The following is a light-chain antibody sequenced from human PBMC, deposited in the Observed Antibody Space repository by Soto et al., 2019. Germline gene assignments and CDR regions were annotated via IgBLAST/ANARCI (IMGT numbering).Light chain of an antibody. V-gene: IGKV3-11*01. CDR3: QQRSSWPRT. CDR2: DAS. J-gene: IGKJ1*01. CDR1: QSVSSY. Sequence: EIVLTHSPATLSLSPGERASLSFRASQSVSSYLAWYQQKAGQAPRLLIYDASNRATGIPARFSGSGSGTDFTLTISRLKPEDFAVYYCQQRSSWPRTFGLGTKVDIK.